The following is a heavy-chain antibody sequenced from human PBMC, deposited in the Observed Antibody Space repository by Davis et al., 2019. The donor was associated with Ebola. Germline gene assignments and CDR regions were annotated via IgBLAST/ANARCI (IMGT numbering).Heavy chain of an antibody. CDR2: ISSSSSYI. D-gene: IGHD4-11*01. CDR1: GFTFSSYS. CDR3: ARGGGYSNYDAFYYGMDV. Sequence: GESLKISCAASGFTFSSYSMNWVRQAPGKGLERVSSISSSSSYIYYADSVKGRFTISRENAKNSLYLQMNSLRAGDTAVYYCARGGGYSNYDAFYYGMDVWGKGTTVTVSS. V-gene: IGHV3-21*01. J-gene: IGHJ6*04.